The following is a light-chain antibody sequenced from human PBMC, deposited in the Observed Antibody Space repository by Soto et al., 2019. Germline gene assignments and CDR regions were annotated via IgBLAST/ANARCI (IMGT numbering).Light chain of an antibody. Sequence: EIVLTQSPGTLSLSPGERATLSCRASQSVPANYLAWYQQKPGQAPRLFIYGASSRATGIPARFSGSGSGTEFTLTINSLQSEDFAVYYCQQYNNWPRTFGQGTKVDTK. CDR3: QQYNNWPRT. V-gene: IGKV3-15*01. J-gene: IGKJ1*01. CDR2: GAS. CDR1: QSVPAN.